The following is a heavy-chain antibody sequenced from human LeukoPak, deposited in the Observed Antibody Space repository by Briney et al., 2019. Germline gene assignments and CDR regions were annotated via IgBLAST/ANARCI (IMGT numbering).Heavy chain of an antibody. Sequence: ASVKVSCKASGFTFTNYNMHWVRQAPGQGLEWMGIINPSGGSTNYAQNFQARVTMTRDTSTSTVYMELSSLRSEDTAVYYCARVRDGYNDAYDIWGQGKMVIVPS. CDR2: INPSGGST. J-gene: IGHJ3*02. V-gene: IGHV1-46*01. D-gene: IGHD5-24*01. CDR3: ARVRDGYNDAYDI. CDR1: GFTFTNYN.